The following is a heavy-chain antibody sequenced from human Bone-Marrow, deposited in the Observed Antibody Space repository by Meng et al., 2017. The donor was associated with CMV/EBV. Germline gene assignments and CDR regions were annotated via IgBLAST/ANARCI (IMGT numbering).Heavy chain of an antibody. D-gene: IGHD4-17*01. V-gene: IGHV1-8*02. J-gene: IGHJ6*02. CDR3: ARGGGGYGDRDYYYGMDV. CDR1: GFTFSSYG. CDR2: MNPNSGNT. Sequence: GESLKISCAASGFTFSSYGMHWVRQATGQGLEWLGWMNPNSGNTGYAQKFQGRVTLTRNTSISTAYTELSRLRSDDTAVYYCARGGGGYGDRDYYYGMDVWGQGTTVTVSS.